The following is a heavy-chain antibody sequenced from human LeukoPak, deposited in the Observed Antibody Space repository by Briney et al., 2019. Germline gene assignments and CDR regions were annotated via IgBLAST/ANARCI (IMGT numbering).Heavy chain of an antibody. J-gene: IGHJ2*01. CDR2: IYYSGST. V-gene: IGHV4-59*08. Sequence: SETLSLTCTVSGGSISSYYWSWIRQPPGKGLEWIGYIYYSGSTNYNPSPKSRVTISVDTSKNQFSLKLSSVTAADTAVYYCARSIGGDFGVVTPYWYFDLWGRGTLVTVSS. CDR3: ARSIGGDFGVVTPYWYFDL. CDR1: GGSISSYY. D-gene: IGHD3-3*01.